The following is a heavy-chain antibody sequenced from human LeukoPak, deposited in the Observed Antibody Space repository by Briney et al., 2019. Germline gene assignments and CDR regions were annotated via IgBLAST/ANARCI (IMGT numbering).Heavy chain of an antibody. D-gene: IGHD2-2*01. CDR3: ARQSRQHLASDF. V-gene: IGHV3-74*01. CDR2: IRSDGSDT. J-gene: IGHJ4*02. CDR1: GFTFSDTW. Sequence: PGGSLRLSCAASGFTFSDTWMHWVRQAPGEGLVWVSRIRSDGSDTRYAESVKGRFTISRDNAKNSLTLQMNSLRAEDTAVYYCARQSRQHLASDFWGQGTLVTVSS.